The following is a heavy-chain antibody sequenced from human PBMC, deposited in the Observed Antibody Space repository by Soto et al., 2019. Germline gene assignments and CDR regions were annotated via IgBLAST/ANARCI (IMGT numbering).Heavy chain of an antibody. CDR1: GGSISSGGYS. CDR2: IYHSGST. D-gene: IGHD6-6*01. V-gene: IGHV4-30-2*01. J-gene: IGHJ4*02. CDR3: AGGIAARPLGY. Sequence: QLQLQESGSGLVKPSQTLSLTCAVSGGSISSGGYSWSWIRQPPGKGLEWIGYIYHSGSTYYNPSLTRRVTITVDRSKNQFSLKLSSVTAADTAVYYCAGGIAARPLGYWGQGTLVTVSS.